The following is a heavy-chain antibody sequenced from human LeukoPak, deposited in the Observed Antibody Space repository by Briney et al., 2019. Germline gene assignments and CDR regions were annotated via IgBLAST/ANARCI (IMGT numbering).Heavy chain of an antibody. Sequence: SVKVSCKASGRTFSTYAISWVRQAPGQALEWMGGIIPMFGTADYAQKCQGRVTIIADESTSTVYIELSSLRSGDTAVYYCARDPAERLRGASYYYYMDVWGKGTTVTVSS. V-gene: IGHV1-69*13. D-gene: IGHD1-1*01. CDR2: IIPMFGTA. J-gene: IGHJ6*03. CDR1: GRTFSTYA. CDR3: ARDPAERLRGASYYYYMDV.